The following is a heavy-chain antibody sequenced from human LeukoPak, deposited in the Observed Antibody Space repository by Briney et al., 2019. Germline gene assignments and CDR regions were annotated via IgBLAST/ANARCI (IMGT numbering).Heavy chain of an antibody. CDR3: ARACSPRDNDYGDYGSFDY. D-gene: IGHD4-17*01. CDR1: GFTFSSYW. V-gene: IGHV3-7*01. CDR2: IKQDGSEK. Sequence: GGSLRLSCAASGFTFSSYWMSWVRQAPGKGLEWVANIKQDGSEKYYVDSVKGRFTISRDNAKNSLYLQMNSLRAEDTAVYYCARACSPRDNDYGDYGSFDYWGQGTLVTVSS. J-gene: IGHJ4*02.